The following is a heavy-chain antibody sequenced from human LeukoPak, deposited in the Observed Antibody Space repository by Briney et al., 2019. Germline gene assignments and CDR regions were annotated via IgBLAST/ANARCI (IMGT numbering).Heavy chain of an antibody. CDR2: INHSGST. Sequence: SETLSLTCAVYGGSFSGYYCSWIRQPPGKGLEWIGEINHSGSTNYNPSLKSRVTISVDTSKNQFSLKLSSVTAADTAVYYCARGHPTGYSDYWGQGTLVTVSS. J-gene: IGHJ4*02. D-gene: IGHD3-9*01. CDR3: ARGHPTGYSDY. CDR1: GGSFSGYY. V-gene: IGHV4-34*01.